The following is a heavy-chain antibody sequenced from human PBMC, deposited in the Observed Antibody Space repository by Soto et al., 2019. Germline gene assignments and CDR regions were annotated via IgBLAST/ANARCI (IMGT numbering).Heavy chain of an antibody. V-gene: IGHV1-18*01. J-gene: IGHJ4*02. CDR2: ISAYNGNT. CDR1: GYTFMSYG. D-gene: IGHD3-16*01. CDR3: ARDAQGVFLHY. Sequence: ASVKVSCKASGYTFMSYGISWVRQAPGQGLEWMGWISAYNGNTNYAQKLQGRVTMTTDTSPSTAYMELRSLRSDDTAVYYCARDAQGVFLHYWGQGTLVTVSS.